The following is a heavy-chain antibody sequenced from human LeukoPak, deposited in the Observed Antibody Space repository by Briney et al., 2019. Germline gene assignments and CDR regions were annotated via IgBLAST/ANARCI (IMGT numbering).Heavy chain of an antibody. Sequence: SETLSLTCTVSDGSIRNFYWNWFRQPPGKRLEWIGHTLYGGRTDYNPSLESRVTISVDTSKSQFSLNLRSVTTTDTAVCYCARWGHFDASGYFVVDYWGQGALVTVSS. V-gene: IGHV4-59*01. J-gene: IGHJ4*02. CDR1: DGSIRNFY. D-gene: IGHD3-22*01. CDR3: ARWGHFDASGYFVVDY. CDR2: TLYGGRT.